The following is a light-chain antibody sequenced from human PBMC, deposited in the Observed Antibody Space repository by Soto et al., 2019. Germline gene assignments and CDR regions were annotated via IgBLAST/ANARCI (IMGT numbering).Light chain of an antibody. CDR3: QQYNTSVT. V-gene: IGKV3-20*01. J-gene: IGKJ1*01. CDR1: QSVSSSY. Sequence: EIELTQSPCTLSLSPGERATLSCRASQSVSSSYLGWYQKKPGQAPRLLIYGASSRATGIPDRFSGSGSGTDFTLTISRLEPEDFAVYYCQQYNTSVTFGQGTKVDIK. CDR2: GAS.